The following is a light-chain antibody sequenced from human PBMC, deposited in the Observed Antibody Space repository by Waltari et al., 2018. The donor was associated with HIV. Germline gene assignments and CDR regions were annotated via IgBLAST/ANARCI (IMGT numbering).Light chain of an antibody. CDR3: QQSSTVPRT. Sequence: DIRMTQSPGSLSASVGDRVTITCRASHNINSYLNWYHQKPGKAPKLLIYGASSLHSGVPSRFSGSGSGTDFTLTISSLQPEDCGTYYCQQSSTVPRTFGQGTKVEIK. J-gene: IGKJ1*01. CDR2: GAS. CDR1: HNINSY. V-gene: IGKV1-39*01.